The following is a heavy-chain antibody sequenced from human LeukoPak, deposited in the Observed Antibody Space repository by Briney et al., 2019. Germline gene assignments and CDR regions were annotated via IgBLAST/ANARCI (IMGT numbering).Heavy chain of an antibody. D-gene: IGHD3-10*01. CDR2: INDSGST. V-gene: IGHV4-34*01. CDR1: GGSFSGYY. CDR3: ARDVRRGYYYYGMDV. J-gene: IGHJ6*02. Sequence: PSETLSLTCAVYGGSFSGYYWSWIRQPPGKGLEWIGEINDSGSTSYTPSLKSRVTISVDTSKNQFSLKLSSVTAADTAVYYCARDVRRGYYYYGMDVWGQGTTVTVSS.